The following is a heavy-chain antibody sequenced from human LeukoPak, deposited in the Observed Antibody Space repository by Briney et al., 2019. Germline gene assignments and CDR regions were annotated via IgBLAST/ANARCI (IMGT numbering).Heavy chain of an antibody. CDR3: ARHYYGSGSYYKSWFDP. CDR2: INPSGGST. CDR1: GYTFTSYY. Sequence: GASVKVPCKASGYTFTSYYMHWVRQAPGQGLEWMGIINPSGGSTSYAQKFQGRVTMTRDTSTSTVYMELSSLRSEDTAVYYCARHYYGSGSYYKSWFDPWGQGTLVTVSS. V-gene: IGHV1-46*03. D-gene: IGHD3-10*01. J-gene: IGHJ5*02.